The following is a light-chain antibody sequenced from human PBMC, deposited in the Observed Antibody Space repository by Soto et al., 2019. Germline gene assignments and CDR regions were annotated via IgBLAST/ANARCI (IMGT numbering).Light chain of an antibody. CDR3: FSFTTDWTHV. CDR2: EVS. J-gene: IGLJ1*01. CDR1: SSDIGAYNY. V-gene: IGLV2-14*01. Sequence: QSALTQPASVSGSPGQSITISCNGSSSDIGAYNYVSWFQQNPGKAPKLIISEVSNRPSGVSNRFSGSKSGTAASLTISGLQTEDEADYFCFSFTTDWTHVFGTGTKVTVL.